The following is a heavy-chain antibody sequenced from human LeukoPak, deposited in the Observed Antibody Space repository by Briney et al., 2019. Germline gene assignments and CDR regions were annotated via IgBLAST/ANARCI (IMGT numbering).Heavy chain of an antibody. CDR2: IYYSGST. CDR1: GGSISSGGYY. J-gene: IGHJ1*01. CDR3: ARNAEYFRY. V-gene: IGHV4-61*08. Sequence: PSETLSLTCTVSGGSISSGGYYWSWIRQPPGKGLEWIGYIYYSGSTNYNPSLKSRLTISVDRSKNQFSLKLSSVTAADTAVYYCARNAEYFRYWGQGTLVTVSS.